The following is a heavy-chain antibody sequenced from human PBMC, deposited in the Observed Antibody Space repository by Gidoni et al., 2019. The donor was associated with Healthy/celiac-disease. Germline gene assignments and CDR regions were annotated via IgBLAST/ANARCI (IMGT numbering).Heavy chain of an antibody. V-gene: IGHV3-33*01. Sequence: QVQLVESGGGVVQPGRSLRLPCAASGFTFSSYGMHWVRQAPGKGLEWVAVIWYDGSNKYYADSVKGRFTISRDNSKNTLYLQMNSLRAEDTAVYYCARDLGYYDSSGYQMWGGDDYGMDVWGQGTTVTVSS. CDR2: IWYDGSNK. D-gene: IGHD3-22*01. J-gene: IGHJ6*02. CDR1: GFTFSSYG. CDR3: ARDLGYYDSSGYQMWGGDDYGMDV.